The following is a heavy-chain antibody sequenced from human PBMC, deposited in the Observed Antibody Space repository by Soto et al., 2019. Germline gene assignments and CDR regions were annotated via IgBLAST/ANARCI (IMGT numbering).Heavy chain of an antibody. D-gene: IGHD1-1*01. CDR3: VRGRVGTRAFDI. CDR1: GFTFSSYA. V-gene: IGHV3-23*04. Sequence: EVQLVESGGGLQQPGGSLRLSCAASGFTFSSYAMSWVRRTPGEGLEWVSATNGDGSKTYVAESVKGRFTISRDNSMNTLFLEMHSLRAVDTAVYHCVRGRVGTRAFDIWGQGTLVTVSS. CDR2: TNGDGSKT. J-gene: IGHJ3*02.